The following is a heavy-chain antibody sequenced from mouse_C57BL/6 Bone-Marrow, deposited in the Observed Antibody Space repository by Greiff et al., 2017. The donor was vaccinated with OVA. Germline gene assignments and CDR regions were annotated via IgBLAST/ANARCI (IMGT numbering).Heavy chain of an antibody. Sequence: EVNLVESGEGLVKPGGSLKLSCAASGFTFSSYAMSWVRQTPEKRLEWVAYISSGGDYIYYADTVKGRFTISRDNARNTLYLQMSSLKSADTAMYYCTREATLYYFDYWGQGTTLTVSS. CDR3: TREATLYYFDY. J-gene: IGHJ2*01. CDR1: GFTFSSYA. CDR2: ISSGGDYI. D-gene: IGHD6-1*01. V-gene: IGHV5-9-1*02.